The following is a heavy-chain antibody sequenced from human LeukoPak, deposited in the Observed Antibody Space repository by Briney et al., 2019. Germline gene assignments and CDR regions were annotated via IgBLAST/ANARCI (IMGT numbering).Heavy chain of an antibody. D-gene: IGHD2-8*01. CDR2: ICGSGGST. V-gene: IGHV3-23*01. J-gene: IGHJ4*02. CDR3: AKDRSCTNDICHGDFDY. Sequence: GGSLRLSCAASGFTFSSYAVSWVRPAPGKGLEWVSSICGSGGSTYSADSVKGRFTLSRDNSKNTLYLQMNSLRAKDTALYYCAKDRSCTNDICHGDFDYWGQGTLVTVSS. CDR1: GFTFSSYA.